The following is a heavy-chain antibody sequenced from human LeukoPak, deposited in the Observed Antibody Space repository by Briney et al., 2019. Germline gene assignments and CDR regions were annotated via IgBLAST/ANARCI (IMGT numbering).Heavy chain of an antibody. CDR1: GFTDSSNY. CDR3: ARASTSGYHYFDY. Sequence: GGSLRLSCAASGFTDSSNYMSWVRQAPGKGLEWISLIFTGGSTYYADSVRGRFTISRENSKNTLYLQMDSLRAEDTAVYYCARASTSGYHYFDYWGQGTLVTVSS. CDR2: IFTGGST. J-gene: IGHJ4*02. D-gene: IGHD3-22*01. V-gene: IGHV3-53*01.